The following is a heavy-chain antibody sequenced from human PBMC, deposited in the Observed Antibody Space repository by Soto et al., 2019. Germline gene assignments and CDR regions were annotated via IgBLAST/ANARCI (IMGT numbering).Heavy chain of an antibody. CDR2: IIPILGIA. CDR3: ARSFPDYGGNSGAFDI. J-gene: IGHJ3*02. D-gene: IGHD4-17*01. Sequence: QVQLVQSGAEVKKPGSSVKVSCKASGGTFSSYTISWVRQAPGQGLEWMGRIIPILGIANYAQKFQGRVTITADKSTSTAYMELSSLRSEDTAVYYCARSFPDYGGNSGAFDIWGQGTMVTVSS. CDR1: GGTFSSYT. V-gene: IGHV1-69*02.